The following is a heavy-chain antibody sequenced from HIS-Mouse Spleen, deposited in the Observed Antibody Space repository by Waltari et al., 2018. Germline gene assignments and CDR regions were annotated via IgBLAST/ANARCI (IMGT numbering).Heavy chain of an antibody. V-gene: IGHV3-30*18. CDR2: ISDDGSNK. Sequence: QVQLVESGGGVVQPGRSLRLSCAASGFTFSSYGMHWVRQAPGKGLEWGGVISDDGSNKYYADSVKGRFTISRDKSKNTRYLQMNSLRAEDTAVYYCAKDRGSPLYFDYWGQGTLVTVSS. CDR3: AKDRGSPLYFDY. CDR1: GFTFSSYG. D-gene: IGHD1-26*01. J-gene: IGHJ4*02.